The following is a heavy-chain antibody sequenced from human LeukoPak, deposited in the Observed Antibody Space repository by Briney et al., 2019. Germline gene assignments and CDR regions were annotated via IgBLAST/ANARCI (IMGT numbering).Heavy chain of an antibody. J-gene: IGHJ3*02. Sequence: GGSLRLSCAASGFTFSSYAMSWVRQAPGKGLEWVSAISGSGGSTYYADSVKGRFTISRDNSKNTLYLQMNSLRAEDTAVYYCAKERVFFDPHNGDAFDIWGQGTMVTVSS. CDR3: AKERVFFDPHNGDAFDI. V-gene: IGHV3-23*01. D-gene: IGHD3/OR15-3a*01. CDR2: ISGSGGST. CDR1: GFTFSSYA.